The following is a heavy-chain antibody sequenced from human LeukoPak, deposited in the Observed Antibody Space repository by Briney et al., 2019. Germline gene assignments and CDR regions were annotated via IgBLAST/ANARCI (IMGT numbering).Heavy chain of an antibody. Sequence: PSETLSLTCTVSGGSISTSKYYWGWIRQPPGKGLEWIGNIFYSGSTYYSPSLRSRVTISLDTSRNQFSLKLNSVTAADTAVYYCARALSSAGWFDPWGQGTLVTVSS. J-gene: IGHJ5*02. CDR1: GGSISTSKYY. V-gene: IGHV4-39*07. CDR3: ARALSSAGWFDP. CDR2: IFYSGST. D-gene: IGHD6-25*01.